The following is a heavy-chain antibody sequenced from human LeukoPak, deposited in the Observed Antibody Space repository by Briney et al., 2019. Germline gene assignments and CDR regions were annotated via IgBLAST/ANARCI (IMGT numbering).Heavy chain of an antibody. CDR3: ARSKSPIVGRLDY. Sequence: GESLKISCKGSGYSFTSYRIGWVRQMPGKGLEWMGIIYPGDSDTRYSPSLQGQVTISADKSISTAYLQWSSLKASDTAMYYCARSKSPIVGRLDYWGQGTLVTVSS. CDR2: IYPGDSDT. D-gene: IGHD1-26*01. CDR1: GYSFTSYR. V-gene: IGHV5-51*01. J-gene: IGHJ4*02.